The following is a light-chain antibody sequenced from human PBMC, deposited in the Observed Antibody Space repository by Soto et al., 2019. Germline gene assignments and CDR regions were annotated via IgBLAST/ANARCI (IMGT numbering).Light chain of an antibody. J-gene: IGKJ5*01. V-gene: IGKV3-15*01. CDR1: QSVRGN. Sequence: EIVMTQSPATLSVSPWERATLSFRASQSVRGNLAWYQQKPGQAPRLLIYGASTRATGIPARFSGSGSGTEFPLTISSLQSEDFAVYYCQQYSSWPPIPFGQGTRLEIK. CDR2: GAS. CDR3: QQYSSWPPIP.